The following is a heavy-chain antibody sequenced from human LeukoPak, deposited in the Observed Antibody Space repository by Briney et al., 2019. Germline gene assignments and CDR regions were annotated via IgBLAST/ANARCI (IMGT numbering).Heavy chain of an antibody. CDR2: ISAYNGNT. Sequence: ASVKVSCKASGYSFADYYMHWVRQAPGQGLEWMGWISAYNGNTNYAQKLQGRVTMTTDTSTSTAYMELRSLRSDDTAVYYCARVHYYDSSGYYNYMDVWGKGTTVTVSS. J-gene: IGHJ6*03. CDR1: GYSFADYY. V-gene: IGHV1-18*04. CDR3: ARVHYYDSSGYYNYMDV. D-gene: IGHD3-22*01.